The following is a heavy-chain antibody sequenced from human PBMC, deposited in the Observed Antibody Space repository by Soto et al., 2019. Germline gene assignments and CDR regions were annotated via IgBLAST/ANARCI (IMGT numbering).Heavy chain of an antibody. Sequence: QVQLQESGPGLVKPSETLSLTCTVSGGSISSYYWSWIRQPPGKGLEWIGYIYYSGITDYNPCLTSRVTIPVDTSKSQFSLRLSSVTAADTAVYYCARGGGVYYFDYWGQGTLVTVSS. D-gene: IGHD2-8*02. V-gene: IGHV4-59*01. CDR3: ARGGGVYYFDY. CDR1: GGSISSYY. CDR2: IYYSGIT. J-gene: IGHJ4*02.